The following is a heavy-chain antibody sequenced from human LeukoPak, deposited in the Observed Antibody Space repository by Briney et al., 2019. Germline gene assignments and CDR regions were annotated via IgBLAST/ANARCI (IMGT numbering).Heavy chain of an antibody. J-gene: IGHJ4*02. CDR2: ISGRGGST. D-gene: IGHD3-22*01. CDR3: AKDRTYYYDSSGPYYFDY. CDR1: GFTFSSYA. V-gene: IGHV3-23*01. Sequence: PGGSLRLSCAASGFTFSSYAMSWVRQAPGKGLEWVSAISGRGGSTYYADSVKGRFTISRDNSKNTLYLQMNSLRAEDTAVYYCAKDRTYYYDSSGPYYFDYWGQGTLVTVSS.